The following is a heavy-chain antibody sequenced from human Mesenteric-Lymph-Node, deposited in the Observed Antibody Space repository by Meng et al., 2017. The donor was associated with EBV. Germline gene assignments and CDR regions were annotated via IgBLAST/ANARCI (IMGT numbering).Heavy chain of an antibody. Sequence: QLTLKEAGPMLVTPTQALTLTCTFSGFSRSYSGKGVGWIRQPPGKAPEFLALIYRDDDKRYSPSLRSRLTITKDTSKNQVVLTMTNMDPVDTATYYCGHISSIYTPIFDYWGQGTLVTVSS. J-gene: IGHJ4*02. CDR3: GHISSIYTPIFDY. V-gene: IGHV2-5*02. CDR1: GFSRSYSGKG. D-gene: IGHD2/OR15-2a*01. CDR2: IYRDDDK.